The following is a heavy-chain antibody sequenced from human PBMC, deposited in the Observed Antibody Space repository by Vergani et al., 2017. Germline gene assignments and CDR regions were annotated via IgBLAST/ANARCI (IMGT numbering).Heavy chain of an antibody. CDR2: IYSGDET. D-gene: IGHD3-10*01. J-gene: IGHJ5*02. V-gene: IGHV3-66*02. CDR3: ARVNYYGSGTYVDP. Sequence: VQLVESGGGVVQPGRSLRLSCAASGFTVSGNYMTWVRQAPGKGLEWVSHIYSGDETYYADSVKGRVTISRDTSKNTLHLQINNLRVEDTAVYYCARVNYYGSGTYVDPWGQGTLVTVSS. CDR1: GFTVSGNY.